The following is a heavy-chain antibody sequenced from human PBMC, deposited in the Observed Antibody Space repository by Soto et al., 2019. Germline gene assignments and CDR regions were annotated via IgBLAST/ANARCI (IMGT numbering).Heavy chain of an antibody. V-gene: IGHV3-30-3*01. D-gene: IGHD3-22*01. CDR3: ARDTGHYYDSSGYPPDY. CDR1: GFTFSSYA. Sequence: GGSLRLSCAASGFTFSSYAMHWVRQAPGKGLEWVAVISYDGSNKYYADSVKGRFTISRDNSKNTLYLQMNSLRAEDTAVYYCARDTGHYYDSSGYPPDYWGQGTLATVSS. J-gene: IGHJ4*02. CDR2: ISYDGSNK.